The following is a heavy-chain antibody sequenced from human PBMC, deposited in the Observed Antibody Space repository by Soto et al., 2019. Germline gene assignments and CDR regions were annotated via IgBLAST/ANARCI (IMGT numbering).Heavy chain of an antibody. CDR2: LSATGDTT. CDR3: ARGATHGSSWYFWFDP. V-gene: IGHV3-23*01. CDR1: GFTFSSFS. J-gene: IGHJ5*02. D-gene: IGHD6-13*01. Sequence: EVQLLESGGDLVQPGGSLRLSCAVSGFTFSSFSMTWVRQAPGKGLEWVATLSATGDTTDYADSVTGRFIISRDNSKNSLYLQMNSLRAEDTAIYYCARGATHGSSWYFWFDPWGQGTLVTVSS.